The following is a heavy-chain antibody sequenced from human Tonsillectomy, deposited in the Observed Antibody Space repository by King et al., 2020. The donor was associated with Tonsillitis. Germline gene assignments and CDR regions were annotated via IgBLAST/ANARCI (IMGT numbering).Heavy chain of an antibody. J-gene: IGHJ3*02. D-gene: IGHD3-9*01. Sequence: TLKESGSTLVKPTQTLTLTCTFSGFSLSTTDVGVGWIRQPPGKALEWLALIYGDDDKRYSPSLKSRLTITKDTSKNQLVLTMTNLDPVDTGTYSCAHWASSYDILTGYKGLAYDIWGQGTMVAVSS. CDR1: GFSLSTTDVG. V-gene: IGHV2-5*02. CDR3: AHWASSYDILTGYKGLAYDI. CDR2: IYGDDDK.